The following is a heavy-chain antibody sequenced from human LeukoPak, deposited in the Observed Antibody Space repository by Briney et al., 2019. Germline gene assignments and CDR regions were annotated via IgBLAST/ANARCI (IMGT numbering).Heavy chain of an antibody. Sequence: QSGGSLRLSCAASGFTFGDYVMTWVRQAPGKGLEWVGFIRSKVYGGTTEYAASVKGRFIISRDDSKSIAYLQMNSLKTEDTAVYYCTRDYGGFDYWGQGTLVTVSS. J-gene: IGHJ4*02. CDR3: TRDYGGFDY. D-gene: IGHD4-23*01. CDR2: IRSKVYGGTT. CDR1: GFTFGDYV. V-gene: IGHV3-49*04.